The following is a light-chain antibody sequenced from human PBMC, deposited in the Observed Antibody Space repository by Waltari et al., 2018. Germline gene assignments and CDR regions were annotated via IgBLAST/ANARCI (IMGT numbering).Light chain of an antibody. CDR2: RNN. Sequence: QSVLTQLPSASGTPGQGVTISCSGSSSNIGDNYVYWYQQFLGTSPKLLIHRNNQRPSAVPDRFSGSKSGTSAFLVISGLRSEDEADYHCAAWDDSLSGWVFGGGTKVTVL. V-gene: IGLV1-47*01. CDR1: SSNIGDNY. J-gene: IGLJ3*02. CDR3: AAWDDSLSGWV.